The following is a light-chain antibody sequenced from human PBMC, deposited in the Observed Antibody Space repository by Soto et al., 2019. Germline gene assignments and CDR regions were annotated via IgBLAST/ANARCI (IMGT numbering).Light chain of an antibody. CDR3: QQYNSYPWT. V-gene: IGKV1-5*01. CDR2: GAS. Sequence: IQLTQSPSTLFASVGDRVTITCRASQSINSWLAWYQQKPGTAPKLLIYGASSLESGVPSRFSGSGSGTEFTLTISSLQPDDFATYYCQQYNSYPWTFGQGTKVEIK. CDR1: QSINSW. J-gene: IGKJ1*01.